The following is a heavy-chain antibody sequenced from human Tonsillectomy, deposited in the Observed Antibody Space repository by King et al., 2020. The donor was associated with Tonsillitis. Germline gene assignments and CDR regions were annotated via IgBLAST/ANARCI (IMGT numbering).Heavy chain of an antibody. CDR3: AKQWAGAFDI. CDR1: GFTFSSHA. Sequence: VQLVESGGGQVQPGGSLRLSCAASGFTFSSHAMSWVRQAPGKGLQWVSEISGSGDSTYYAASVRGRFTISRDNSKNTVYLQMNSLRAEDTAVYYCAKQWAGAFDIWGQGTMVTVSS. V-gene: IGHV3-23*04. CDR2: ISGSGDST. J-gene: IGHJ3*02. D-gene: IGHD1-26*01.